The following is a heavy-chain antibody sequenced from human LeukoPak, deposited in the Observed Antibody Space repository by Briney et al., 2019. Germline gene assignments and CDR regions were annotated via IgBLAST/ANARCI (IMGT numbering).Heavy chain of an antibody. CDR3: AKDKSNCFFDY. Sequence: GGSLRLSCAASGFTFSSYAMTWVRQAPGKGLEWVSGISGSGGSTYYADSVKGRFTISRDNSKNTLYLQMNNLRAEDTAVYYCAKDKSNCFFDYWGQGTLVTVSS. CDR2: ISGSGGST. D-gene: IGHD2-21*01. V-gene: IGHV3-23*01. CDR1: GFTFSSYA. J-gene: IGHJ4*02.